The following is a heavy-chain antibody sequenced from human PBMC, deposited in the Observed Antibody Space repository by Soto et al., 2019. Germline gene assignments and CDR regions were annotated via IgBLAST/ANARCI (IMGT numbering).Heavy chain of an antibody. Sequence: SETLSLTCTVSGGSISSYYWSWIRQPPGKGLEWIGYIYYSGSTNYNPSLKSRVTISVDTSKNQFSLKLSSVTAADTAVHYCAREWGSSFLNWFDPWGQGTLVTVSS. CDR2: IYYSGST. J-gene: IGHJ5*02. CDR3: AREWGSSFLNWFDP. V-gene: IGHV4-59*12. D-gene: IGHD3-16*01. CDR1: GGSISSYY.